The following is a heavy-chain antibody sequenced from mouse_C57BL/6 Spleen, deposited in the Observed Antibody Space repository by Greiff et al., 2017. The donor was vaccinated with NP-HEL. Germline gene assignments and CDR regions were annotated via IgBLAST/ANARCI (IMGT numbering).Heavy chain of an antibody. D-gene: IGHD1-1*01. J-gene: IGHJ2*01. CDR1: GYTFTSYW. Sequence: QVQLQQPGAELVRPGSSVKLSCKASGYTFTSYWMDWVKQRPGQGLEWIGNIYPSDSYTHYNQQFKAKATLTVDKSSSTAYMQLSSLTSEDSAVSSYASLRVITTVVATKDYWGQGTTLTVSS. V-gene: IGHV1-61*01. CDR3: ASLRVITTVVATKDY. CDR2: IYPSDSYT.